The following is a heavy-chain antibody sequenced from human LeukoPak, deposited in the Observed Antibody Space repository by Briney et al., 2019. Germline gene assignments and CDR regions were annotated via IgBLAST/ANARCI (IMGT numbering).Heavy chain of an antibody. CDR2: ITNNGGAM. Sequence: GGSLRLSCVASGFTFSDYYMGWIRQAPGKGLEWISYITNNGGAMFYADSLKGRLTIFRDNAKKSLYLQMNSLRPDDTALYYCARALADSRNYYLGFDYWGQGTLVTVSS. CDR1: GFTFSDYY. V-gene: IGHV3-11*04. D-gene: IGHD3-22*01. CDR3: ARALADSRNYYLGFDY. J-gene: IGHJ4*02.